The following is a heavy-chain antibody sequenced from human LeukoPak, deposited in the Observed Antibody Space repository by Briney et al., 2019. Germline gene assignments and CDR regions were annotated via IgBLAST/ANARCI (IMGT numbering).Heavy chain of an antibody. J-gene: IGHJ4*02. CDR3: ARDRIQIWSYVGTFDY. V-gene: IGHV3-30*04. D-gene: IGHD5-18*01. Sequence: PGGSLRLSCAASGFSFSTYPMPWVRQDPGKGLEWVGLVSFDGNHIDYADSVQGRFTISRDISKNTFYLQMNSLRAEDTAVYYCARDRIQIWSYVGTFDYWGPGALVTVSS. CDR2: VSFDGNHI. CDR1: GFSFSTYP.